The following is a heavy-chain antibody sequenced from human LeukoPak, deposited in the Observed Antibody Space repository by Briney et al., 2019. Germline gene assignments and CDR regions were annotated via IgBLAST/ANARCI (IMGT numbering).Heavy chain of an antibody. J-gene: IGHJ4*02. V-gene: IGHV3-7*04. D-gene: IGHD6-19*01. CDR3: GGGSGWSHGY. CDR1: GITFTNYW. Sequence: GGSLRLSCAASGITFTNYWMSWVRQAPGKGLEWVANIKEDGSEKNYVDSVKGRFTISRDNVKNSLYLQMSSLRVEDTAVYYCGGGSGWSHGYWGQGNLVTVSS. CDR2: IKEDGSEK.